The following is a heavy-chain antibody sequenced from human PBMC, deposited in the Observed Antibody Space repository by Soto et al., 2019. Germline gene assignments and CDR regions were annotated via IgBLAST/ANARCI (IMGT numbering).Heavy chain of an antibody. CDR1: GGSISSSSYY. V-gene: IGHV4-39*01. CDR3: ARPMMTTVTGDAFDI. J-gene: IGHJ3*02. CDR2: IYYSGST. D-gene: IGHD4-17*01. Sequence: SETLSLTCTVSGGSISSSSYYWCWIRHPPGKGLEWIGSIYYSGSTYYNPSLKSRVTISVDTSKNQFSLKLSSVTAADTAVYYCARPMMTTVTGDAFDIWGQGTMVTVSS.